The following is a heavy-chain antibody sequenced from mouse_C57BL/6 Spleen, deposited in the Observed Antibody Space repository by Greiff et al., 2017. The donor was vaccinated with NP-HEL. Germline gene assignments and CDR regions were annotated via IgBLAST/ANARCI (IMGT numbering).Heavy chain of an antibody. J-gene: IGHJ3*01. Sequence: QVQLQQSGPELVKPGASVKISCKASGYAFSSSWMNWVKQRPGKGLEWIGRIYPGDGDTNYNGKFKGKATLTADKSSSTAYMQLSSLTSEDSAVYFCARSAIITAAYWGQGTLVTVSA. D-gene: IGHD1-1*01. CDR2: IYPGDGDT. CDR1: GYAFSSSW. V-gene: IGHV1-82*01. CDR3: ARSAIITAAY.